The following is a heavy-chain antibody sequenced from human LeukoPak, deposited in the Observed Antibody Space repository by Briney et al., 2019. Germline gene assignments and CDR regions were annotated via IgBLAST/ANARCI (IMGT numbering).Heavy chain of an antibody. Sequence: ASVRVSCKASGYTFTGYYMHWVRQAPGQGLEWMGWINPNSGGTNYAQKLQGRVTMTTDTSTSTAYMELRSLRSDDTAVYYCARNDPYYYYMDVWGKGTTVTVSS. D-gene: IGHD1-1*01. CDR3: ARNDPYYYYMDV. CDR1: GYTFTGYY. V-gene: IGHV1-2*02. CDR2: INPNSGGT. J-gene: IGHJ6*03.